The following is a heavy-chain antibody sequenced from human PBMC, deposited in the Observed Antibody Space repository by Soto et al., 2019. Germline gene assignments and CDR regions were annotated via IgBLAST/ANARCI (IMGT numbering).Heavy chain of an antibody. D-gene: IGHD2-15*01. V-gene: IGHV1-3*01. CDR1: GYTFSNYA. J-gene: IGHJ6*02. Sequence: QVQLVQSGAEVKKPGASAKLSCKASGYTFSNYAIHWVRQAPGQRLEWQGWISSDTGNTNYSQKYQRRVTSTRDTSASTVYMELSRLTSQVTHVYYCARDRGPYCSGNKCFGDYFCAMDVWVQGTTVTVS. CDR3: ARDRGPYCSGNKCFGDYFCAMDV. CDR2: ISSDTGNT.